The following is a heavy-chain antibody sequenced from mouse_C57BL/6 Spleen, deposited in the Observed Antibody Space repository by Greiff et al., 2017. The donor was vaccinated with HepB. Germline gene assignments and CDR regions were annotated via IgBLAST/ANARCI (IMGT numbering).Heavy chain of an antibody. Sequence: VQLKQSGPELVKPGASVKIPCKASGYTFTDYNMDWVKQSHGKSLEWIGDINPNNGGTIYNQKFKGKATLTVDKSSSTAYMELRSLTSEDTAVYYCARRAGTGYFDVWGTGTTVTVSS. CDR1: GYTFTDYN. J-gene: IGHJ1*03. V-gene: IGHV1-18*01. CDR2: INPNNGGT. CDR3: ARRAGTGYFDV. D-gene: IGHD4-1*01.